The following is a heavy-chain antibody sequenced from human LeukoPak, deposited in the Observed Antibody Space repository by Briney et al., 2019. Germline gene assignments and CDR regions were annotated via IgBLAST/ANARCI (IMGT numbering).Heavy chain of an antibody. Sequence: GGSLRLSCAASGFTFNNYAMTWVRQTPGKGLEWVSGISAGGNSPYYADSVKGRFTISRDNSKNTLYLQMNSLRVEDTAIYYCAQFQINNWNSSFDPWGQGTLLTVSS. CDR2: ISAGGNSP. J-gene: IGHJ5*02. CDR1: GFTFNNYA. V-gene: IGHV3-23*01. CDR3: AQFQINNWNSSFDP. D-gene: IGHD1-1*01.